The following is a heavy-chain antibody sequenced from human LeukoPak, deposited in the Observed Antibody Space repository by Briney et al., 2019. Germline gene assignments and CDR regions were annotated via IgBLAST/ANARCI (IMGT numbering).Heavy chain of an antibody. CDR2: ISFDGSNK. D-gene: IGHD6-6*01. Sequence: GGSLRLSCAAYGFTFSSHGMHWVRQAPGKGLEWVAVISFDGSNKYYADPVKGRFTISRDNSKNTLYLQMNSLRAEDTAVYYCAKDLEQLNPNYYYGMDVWGQGTTVTVSS. V-gene: IGHV3-30*18. CDR3: AKDLEQLNPNYYYGMDV. CDR1: GFTFSSHG. J-gene: IGHJ6*02.